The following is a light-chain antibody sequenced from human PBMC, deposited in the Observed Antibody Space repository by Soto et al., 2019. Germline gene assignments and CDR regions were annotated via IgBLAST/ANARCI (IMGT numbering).Light chain of an antibody. Sequence: EIVLTQSPATLSLSPGERATLSCRASQSVSIYVAWYQQKPGQAPRLLIYDASNRATGIPARFSGSGSGTDFTLTISSLEPEDFAVYYCQQRINWPITFGQGTRLEIK. J-gene: IGKJ5*01. CDR3: QQRINWPIT. CDR2: DAS. V-gene: IGKV3-11*01. CDR1: QSVSIY.